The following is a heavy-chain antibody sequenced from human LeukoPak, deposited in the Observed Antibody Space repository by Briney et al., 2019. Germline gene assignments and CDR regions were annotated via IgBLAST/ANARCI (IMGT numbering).Heavy chain of an antibody. J-gene: IGHJ5*02. Sequence: SETLSLTCTVSGGSISSYYWSWIRQPPGKGLECIGYMHYTGSTNYNPSLKSRVTISVDTSKNQFSLKLSSVTAAGTAVYYCARGGYYGSGNDFRFDPWGQGTLVTVSS. CDR2: MHYTGST. CDR1: GGSISSYY. D-gene: IGHD3-10*01. V-gene: IGHV4-59*01. CDR3: ARGGYYGSGNDFRFDP.